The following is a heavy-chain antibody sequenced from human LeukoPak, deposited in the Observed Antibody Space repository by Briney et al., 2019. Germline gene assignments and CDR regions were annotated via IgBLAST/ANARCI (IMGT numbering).Heavy chain of an antibody. Sequence: SETLSLTCAVYGGSFSGYYWSWIRQPPGKGLEWIGEINHSGSTNYNPSLKSRVTISVDTSKNQFSLKLSSVTAADTAVYYCARGSSGGTPYFDYWGQGTLVTVSS. J-gene: IGHJ4*02. D-gene: IGHD6-19*01. CDR2: INHSGST. CDR1: GGSFSGYY. CDR3: ARGSSGGTPYFDY. V-gene: IGHV4-34*01.